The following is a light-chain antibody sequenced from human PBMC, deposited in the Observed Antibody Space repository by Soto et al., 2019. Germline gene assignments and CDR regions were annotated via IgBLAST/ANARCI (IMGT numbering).Light chain of an antibody. CDR3: QQYGSPPPGT. CDR1: QSVSSSY. J-gene: IGKJ1*01. CDR2: GAS. Sequence: EIVLTQSPGTLSLSPGERATLSCRASQSVSSSYLDWYQQKPGQAPMLLIYGASRSATGIPDRFSSSGSVTDFTLTISRLEPEDFAVYFCQQYGSPPPGTFGQGTKLEIK. V-gene: IGKV3-20*01.